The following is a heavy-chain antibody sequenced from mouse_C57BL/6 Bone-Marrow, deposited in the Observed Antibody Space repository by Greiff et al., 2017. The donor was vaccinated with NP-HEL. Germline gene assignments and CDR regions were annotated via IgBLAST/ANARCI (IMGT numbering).Heavy chain of an antibody. CDR3: TTVVGDY. CDR2: IDPENGDT. D-gene: IGHD1-1*01. CDR1: GFNIKDDY. J-gene: IGHJ2*01. V-gene: IGHV14-4*01. Sequence: VQLQQSGAELVRPGASVKLSCTASGFNIKDDYMHWVKQRPEQGLEWIGWIDPENGDTEYASQFQGKATITADTSSNTAYLQLSSLTSEDTAVYYCTTVVGDYWGQGTTLTVSS.